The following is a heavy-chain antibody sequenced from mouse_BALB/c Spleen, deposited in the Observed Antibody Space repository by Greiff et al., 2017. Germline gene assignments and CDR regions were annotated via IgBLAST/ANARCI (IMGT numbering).Heavy chain of an antibody. CDR3: ARTKGLLRSLDY. V-gene: IGHV2-9*02. CDR1: GFSLTSYG. CDR2: IWAGGST. D-gene: IGHD1-1*01. Sequence: VKLVESGPGLVAPSQSLSITCTVSGFSLTSYGVHWVRQPPGKGLEWLGVIWAGGSTNYNSALMSRLSISKDNSKSQVFLKMNSLQTDDTAMYYCARTKGLLRSLDYWGQGTSVTVSS. J-gene: IGHJ4*01.